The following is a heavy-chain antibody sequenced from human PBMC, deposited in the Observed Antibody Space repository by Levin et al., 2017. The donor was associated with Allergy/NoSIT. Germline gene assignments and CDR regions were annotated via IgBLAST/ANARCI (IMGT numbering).Heavy chain of an antibody. D-gene: IGHD6-13*01. CDR2: INSDGSST. CDR1: GFTFSNYW. CDR3: VRGAALGTAALFDS. V-gene: IGHV3-74*01. J-gene: IGHJ4*02. Sequence: GGSLRLSCEASGFTFSNYWMHWVRQAPGKGLVWASRINSDGSSTIYADSVKGRFTTYRDNGKKTVYLQMNSLRAEDTAVYYCVRGAALGTAALFDSWGQGTLVTVSS.